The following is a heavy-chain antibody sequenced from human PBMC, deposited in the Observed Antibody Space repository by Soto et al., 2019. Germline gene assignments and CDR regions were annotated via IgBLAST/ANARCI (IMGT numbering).Heavy chain of an antibody. Sequence: GESLKISCKGSGYSFTNYWIGWVRQMPGKGLEWMAIIYPHDSDLKYGPSFQGRVTISADKSISTAYLQWSSLQASDTATYYCARLPPYDSGTLLMDVWGQGTTVTVSS. CDR3: ARLPPYDSGTLLMDV. CDR1: GYSFTNYW. D-gene: IGHD6-19*01. J-gene: IGHJ6*02. V-gene: IGHV5-51*01. CDR2: IYPHDSDL.